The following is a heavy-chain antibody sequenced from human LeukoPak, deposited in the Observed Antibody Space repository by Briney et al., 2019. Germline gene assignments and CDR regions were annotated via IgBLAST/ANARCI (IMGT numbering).Heavy chain of an antibody. CDR1: GFTFSDYY. CDR2: ISSSGSTI. Sequence: GGSLRLSCAASGFTFSDYYMSWIRQAPGKGLEWVSYISSSGSTIYYADSVKGRFTISRDNAKNSLYLQMNSLRAEDTAVYYCARESYYDFWSGYYGYFDYWGQGTLVTVSS. J-gene: IGHJ4*02. CDR3: ARESYYDFWSGYYGYFDY. V-gene: IGHV3-11*04. D-gene: IGHD3-3*01.